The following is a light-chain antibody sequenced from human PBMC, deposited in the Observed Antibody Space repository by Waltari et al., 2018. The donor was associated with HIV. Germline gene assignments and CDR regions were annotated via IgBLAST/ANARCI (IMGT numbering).Light chain of an antibody. CDR1: SSDIGYYTY. CDR3: SSFTNSATLSVL. V-gene: IGLV2-14*01. CDR2: EVS. Sequence: QFALTQPASVSGSPGQSITISCTGTSSDIGYYTYVSWYQPHPGKAPKLMIYEVSNRPSGVSNRFSGSKSGNTASLTISGLQAEDEADYFCSSFTNSATLSVLFGGGTKLTVL. J-gene: IGLJ3*02.